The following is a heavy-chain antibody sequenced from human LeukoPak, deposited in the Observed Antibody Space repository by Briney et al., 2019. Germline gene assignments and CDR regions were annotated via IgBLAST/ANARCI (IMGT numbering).Heavy chain of an antibody. V-gene: IGHV4-59*12. Sequence: SETLSLTCTVSGGSISSYYWSWIRQPPGKGLEWIGYIYYSGSTNYNPSLKSRVTISLDTSKNQFSLKLSSVTAADTAVYYCARVIAYGLGSYQSYYYMDVWGKGTTVTVSS. CDR2: IYYSGST. CDR1: GGSISSYY. J-gene: IGHJ6*03. D-gene: IGHD3-10*01. CDR3: ARVIAYGLGSYQSYYYMDV.